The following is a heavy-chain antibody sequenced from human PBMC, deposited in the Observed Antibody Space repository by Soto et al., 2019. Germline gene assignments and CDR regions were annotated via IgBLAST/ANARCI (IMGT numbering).Heavy chain of an antibody. Sequence: GGSLRLSCAASGFTVSSNYMSWVRQAPGKGLEWVSVIYSGGSTYYADSVKGRFTISRDNSKNTLYLQMNSLRAEDTAVYYCAKDGPVVPAAMRSLDYYYYYMDVWGKGTTVSVSS. CDR3: AKDGPVVPAAMRSLDYYYYYMDV. CDR1: GFTVSSNY. J-gene: IGHJ6*03. CDR2: IYSGGST. D-gene: IGHD2-2*01. V-gene: IGHV3-53*01.